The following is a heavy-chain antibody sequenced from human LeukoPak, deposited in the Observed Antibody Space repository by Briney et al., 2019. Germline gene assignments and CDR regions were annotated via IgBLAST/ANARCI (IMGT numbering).Heavy chain of an antibody. V-gene: IGHV4-34*01. CDR3: ARGFYSSSWYYWFDP. Sequence: KSSETLSLTCAVYGGSFSGYYWSXIRQPPGKXXXXXXEINHSGXTNXNPSLKGRVTISVDTSKNQFSLKLSSVTAADTAVYYCARGFYSSSWYYWFDPWGQGTLVTVSS. CDR2: INHSGXT. D-gene: IGHD6-13*01. J-gene: IGHJ5*02. CDR1: GGSFSGYY.